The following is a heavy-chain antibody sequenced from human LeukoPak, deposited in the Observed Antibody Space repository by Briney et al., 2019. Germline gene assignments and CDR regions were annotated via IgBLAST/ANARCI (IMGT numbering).Heavy chain of an antibody. V-gene: IGHV4-31*03. CDR1: GGSISSGGYY. Sequence: SQTLSLTCTVSGGSISSGGYYWSWIRQQPGKGLEWIGYIYYSGSTYYNPSLKSRVTISVDTSKNQFSLKLSSVTAADTAVYYCASHPKGQGIAVAGTWGYWGQGTLVTVSS. CDR2: IYYSGST. CDR3: ASHPKGQGIAVAGTWGY. J-gene: IGHJ4*02. D-gene: IGHD6-19*01.